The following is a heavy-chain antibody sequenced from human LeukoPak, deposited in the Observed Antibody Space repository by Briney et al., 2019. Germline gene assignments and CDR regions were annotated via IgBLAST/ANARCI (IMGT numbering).Heavy chain of an antibody. Sequence: NPSETLSLTCTVSGGSISSHYWSWIRQPPGKGLEWIGYIYYSGSTNYNPSLKCRVTISVDTSKNQFSLKLSSVTAADTAVYYCARWTRGCSSTSCYTGGIDYWGQGTLVTVSS. CDR3: ARWTRGCSSTSCYTGGIDY. V-gene: IGHV4-59*11. CDR1: GGSISSHY. J-gene: IGHJ4*02. CDR2: IYYSGST. D-gene: IGHD2-2*02.